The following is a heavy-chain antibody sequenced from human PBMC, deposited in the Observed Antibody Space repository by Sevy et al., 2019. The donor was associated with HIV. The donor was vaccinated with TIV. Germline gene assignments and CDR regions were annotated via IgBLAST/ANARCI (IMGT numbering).Heavy chain of an antibody. J-gene: IGHJ5*02. D-gene: IGHD3-22*01. CDR1: GFTFNIYW. CDR3: ARGSTYYYDTSGYSA. CDR2: IKQDGSDK. V-gene: IGHV3-7*01. Sequence: GGSLSLSCAAPGFTFNIYWWGWVRRAPGKGLEGVANIKQDGSDKYIVGSVKGRFTISRDNAKRSQYLQMTNLRAEDTAVYYCARGSTYYYDTSGYSAWGQGTLVTVSS.